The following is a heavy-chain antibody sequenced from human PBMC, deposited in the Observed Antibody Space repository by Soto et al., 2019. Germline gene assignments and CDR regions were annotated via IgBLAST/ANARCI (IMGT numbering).Heavy chain of an antibody. V-gene: IGHV4-4*07. J-gene: IGHJ4*02. D-gene: IGHD3-10*01. CDR1: GGSINSYW. Sequence: SETLSLTCIVSGGSINSYWWSWIRQPAGKGLEWIGRVYSSGTTDYNPSLNSRATMSVETSKNQFSLKLSSVTAADTAVYYCARDIGSLAYGEGYWGQGIQVTVYS. CDR2: VYSSGTT. CDR3: ARDIGSLAYGEGY.